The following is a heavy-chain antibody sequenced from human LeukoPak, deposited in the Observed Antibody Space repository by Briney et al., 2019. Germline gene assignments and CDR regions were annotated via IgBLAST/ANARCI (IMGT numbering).Heavy chain of an antibody. Sequence: GGSLRLSCAASGFTFSSYAMSWVRQAPGKGLEWVAFIRYDGSNKYYADSVKGRFTISRDNSKNTLYLQMNSLRAEDTAVYYCATADSDDYWGQGTLVTVSS. D-gene: IGHD2-15*01. CDR1: GFTFSSYA. CDR3: ATADSDDY. CDR2: IRYDGSNK. J-gene: IGHJ4*02. V-gene: IGHV3-30*02.